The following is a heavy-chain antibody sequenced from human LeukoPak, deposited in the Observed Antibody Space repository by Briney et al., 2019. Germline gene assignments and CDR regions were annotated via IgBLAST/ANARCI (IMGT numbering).Heavy chain of an antibody. CDR1: GFTFSSYG. Sequence: GGSLRLSCAASGFTFSSYGMSWVRQAPGKGLEWVSYISSSGSTIYYADSVKGRFTISRDNAKNSLYLQMNSLRAEDTAVYYCARDLWFGELIFDYWGQGTLVTVSS. V-gene: IGHV3-48*04. J-gene: IGHJ4*02. D-gene: IGHD3-10*01. CDR3: ARDLWFGELIFDY. CDR2: ISSSGSTI.